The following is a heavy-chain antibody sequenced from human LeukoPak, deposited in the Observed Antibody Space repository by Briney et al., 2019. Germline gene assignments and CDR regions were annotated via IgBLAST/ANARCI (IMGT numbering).Heavy chain of an antibody. CDR2: ISGSGGST. J-gene: IGHJ6*03. CDR1: GFTFSSYG. CDR3: AKDRVLLWFGAPLDYYYMDV. Sequence: QAGGSLRLSCAASGFTFSSYGMSWVRQAPGKGLEWVSAISGSGGSTYYADSVKGRFTISRDNSKNTLYLQMNSLRAEDTAVYYCAKDRVLLWFGAPLDYYYMDVWGKGTTVTISS. D-gene: IGHD3-10*01. V-gene: IGHV3-23*01.